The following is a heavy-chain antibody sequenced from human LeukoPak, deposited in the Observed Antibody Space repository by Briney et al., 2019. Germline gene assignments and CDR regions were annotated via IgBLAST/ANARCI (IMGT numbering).Heavy chain of an antibody. D-gene: IGHD3-3*01. Sequence: GGSLRLSCAASGFTFTNYWMSWVRQAPGKGLELVANIKQDRSEKYYVDSVKGRFTISRDNAKNSLYLQMNSLRAEDTAVYYCARLREIPVFGVVTKSTSYFDYWGQGTLVSVSS. CDR3: ARLREIPVFGVVTKSTSYFDY. V-gene: IGHV3-7*01. CDR2: IKQDRSEK. CDR1: GFTFTNYW. J-gene: IGHJ4*02.